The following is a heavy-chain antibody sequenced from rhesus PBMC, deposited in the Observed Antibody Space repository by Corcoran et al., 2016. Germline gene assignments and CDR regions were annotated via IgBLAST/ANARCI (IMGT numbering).Heavy chain of an antibody. V-gene: IGHV1-156*01. CDR1: GYTFTELS. CDR3: AREVRGWYGGLDY. D-gene: IGHD6-31*01. Sequence: EVQLVQSGAEVKKPGASVKVSCKVSGYTFTELSMHWVRQAHGKGIEWMGSGDTGEGEIIHKDKFEGGGTMTEDTSTDTAYMELSSLRSEDTAVYYCAREVRGWYGGLDYWGQGVLVTVSS. J-gene: IGHJ4*01. CDR2: GDTGEGEI.